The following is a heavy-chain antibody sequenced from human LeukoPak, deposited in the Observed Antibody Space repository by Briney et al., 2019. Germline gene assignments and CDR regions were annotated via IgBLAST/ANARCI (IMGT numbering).Heavy chain of an antibody. D-gene: IGHD3-22*01. J-gene: IGHJ6*03. V-gene: IGHV3-74*01. CDR2: INSDGIRT. CDR1: GFTFNSFW. CDR3: ARGGSGSGYHYYYYYMDI. Sequence: GGSLRLSCAASGFTFNSFWMYWVRQVPGKGLLWVARINSDGIRTSHADSVQGRFTISRDNANNTLYLQMNSLRVEDTAVYYCARGGSGSGYHYYYYYMDIWGKGTTVTISS.